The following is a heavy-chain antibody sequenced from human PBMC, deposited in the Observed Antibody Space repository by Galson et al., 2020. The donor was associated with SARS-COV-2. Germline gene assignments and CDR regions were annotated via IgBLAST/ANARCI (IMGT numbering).Heavy chain of an antibody. CDR1: GFTFNTYS. D-gene: IGHD3-10*01. CDR3: ARDGRGSHHYYMDV. V-gene: IGHV3-21*01. CDR2: ISGSGGYI. J-gene: IGHJ6*03. Sequence: LSLTCAASGFTFNTYSIYWVRQSPGKGLEWVSSISGSGGYIFYADSVKGRFSISRDNAKNSLYLQMNSLRAEDTAVYYCARDGRGSHHYYMDVWGKGTTVTISS.